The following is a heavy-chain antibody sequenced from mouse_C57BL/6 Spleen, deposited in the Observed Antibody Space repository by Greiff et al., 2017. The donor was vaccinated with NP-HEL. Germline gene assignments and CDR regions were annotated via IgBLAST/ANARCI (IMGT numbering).Heavy chain of an antibody. CDR2: IDPSDSYT. CDR3: AGSYGSSYGYFDV. D-gene: IGHD1-1*01. V-gene: IGHV1-69*01. CDR1: GYTFTSYW. Sequence: QVQLQQPGAELVMPGASVKLSCKASGYTFTSYWMHWVKQRHGQGLEWIGEIDPSDSYTNYNQKFKGKSTLTVDKSSSTAYMQLSSLTSEDSAVYYCAGSYGSSYGYFDVWGTGTTVTVSS. J-gene: IGHJ1*03.